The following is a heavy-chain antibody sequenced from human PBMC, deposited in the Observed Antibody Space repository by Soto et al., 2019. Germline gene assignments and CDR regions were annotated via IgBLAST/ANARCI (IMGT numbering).Heavy chain of an antibody. CDR2: IYWDDDK. Sequence: QITLKESGPTLVKPTQTLTLTCTFSGFSFSTNGVGVAWIRQPPGGALEWLALIYWDDDKKYNPSLRSRLSITRDTSKNQVLFTMSNMDPVDTATYYCAYRFISGVWDYWGPGTLVTVSS. D-gene: IGHD3-3*01. CDR1: GFSFSTNGVG. J-gene: IGHJ4*02. V-gene: IGHV2-5*02. CDR3: AYRFISGVWDY.